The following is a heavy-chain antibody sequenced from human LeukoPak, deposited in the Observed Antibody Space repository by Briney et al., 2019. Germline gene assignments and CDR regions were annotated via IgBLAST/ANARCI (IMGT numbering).Heavy chain of an antibody. V-gene: IGHV1-69*13. Sequence: GASVKVSCKASGGTFSSYAISWVRQAPGQGLEWMGGIIPIFGTANYAQKFQGRVTITADESTSTAYVELSSLRSEDTAVYYCARTYYYDSSGHFDYWGQGTLVTVSS. CDR1: GGTFSSYA. CDR3: ARTYYYDSSGHFDY. J-gene: IGHJ4*02. CDR2: IIPIFGTA. D-gene: IGHD3-22*01.